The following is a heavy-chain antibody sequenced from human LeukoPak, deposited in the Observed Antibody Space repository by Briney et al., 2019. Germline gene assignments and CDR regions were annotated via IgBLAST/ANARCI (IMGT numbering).Heavy chain of an antibody. V-gene: IGHV3-7*03. D-gene: IGHD3-3*01. J-gene: IGHJ4*02. Sequence: QPGGSLRLSCVASGFTFGKYWMSWVRQAPGKGLEWAANIKLDGSEKNYVDSVRGRFTISRDNTKNSLYLQMNSLRAEDTAVFYCARDQYDTWSRRGNFDSWGQGTLVIVSS. CDR1: GFTFGKYW. CDR2: IKLDGSEK. CDR3: ARDQYDTWSRRGNFDS.